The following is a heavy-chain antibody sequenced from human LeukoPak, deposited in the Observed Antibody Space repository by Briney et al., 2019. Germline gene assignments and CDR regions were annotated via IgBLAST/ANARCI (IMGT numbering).Heavy chain of an antibody. CDR1: GFTFSDYY. CDR2: ISSNSSYT. V-gene: IGHV3-11*06. CDR3: ASGPYGSGSYYNGGLWY. J-gene: IGHJ4*02. Sequence: GGSLRLSCAASGFTFSDYYMSWIRQAPGKGLEWVSYISSNSSYTNYADSVKGRFTISRDNAKNSLYLQMNSLRAEDTAVYYCASGPYGSGSYYNGGLWYWGQGTLVTVSS. D-gene: IGHD3-10*01.